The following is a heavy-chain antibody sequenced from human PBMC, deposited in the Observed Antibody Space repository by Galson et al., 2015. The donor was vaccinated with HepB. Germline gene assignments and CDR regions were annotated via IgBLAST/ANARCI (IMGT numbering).Heavy chain of an antibody. CDR3: ASRIAVAVRDGPYYYYGMDV. V-gene: IGHV3-21*01. CDR1: GFTFSSYS. Sequence: SLRLSCAASGFTFSSYSMNWVRQAPGKGLEWVSSISSSSSYIHYADSVKGRFTISRDNAKNSLYLQMNSLRAEDTAVYYCASRIAVAVRDGPYYYYGMDVWGQGTTVTVSS. D-gene: IGHD6-19*01. J-gene: IGHJ6*02. CDR2: ISSSSSYI.